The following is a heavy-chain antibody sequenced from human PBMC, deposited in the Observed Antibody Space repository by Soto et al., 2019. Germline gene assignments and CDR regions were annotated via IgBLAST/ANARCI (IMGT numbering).Heavy chain of an antibody. CDR3: GTVRASWYVDY. CDR2: ISYSWNT. V-gene: IGHV4-30-4*01. D-gene: IGHD2-2*01. CDR1: GGSISSGGYY. Sequence: QVQLQESGPGLVKPSQTLSLTCTVSGGSISSGGYYWSWIRQPPGKGLEWIAYISYSWNTYYNPSLKSRIRISADTCKNQFSLELKSVTVADTAVYYCGTVRASWYVDYWGQGTLVTVSS. J-gene: IGHJ4*02.